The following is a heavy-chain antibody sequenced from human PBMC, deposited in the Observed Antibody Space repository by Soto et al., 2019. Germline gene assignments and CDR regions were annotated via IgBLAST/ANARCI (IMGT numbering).Heavy chain of an antibody. D-gene: IGHD2-2*01. CDR1: GFTFSSYS. CDR3: ASPVVPAAKDYYYYYMDV. V-gene: IGHV3-48*01. CDR2: ISSSSSTI. Sequence: GGSLRLFCAASGFTFSSYSMNWVRQAPGKGLEWVSYISSSSSTIYYADSVKGRFTISRDNARNSLYLQMNSLRAEDTAVYYCASPVVPAAKDYYYYYMDVWGKGTTVTVSS. J-gene: IGHJ6*03.